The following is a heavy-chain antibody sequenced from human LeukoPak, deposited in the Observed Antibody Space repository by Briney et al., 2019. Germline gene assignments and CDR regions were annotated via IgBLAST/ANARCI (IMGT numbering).Heavy chain of an antibody. Sequence: GGSLRLSCAASRFTFSSYWMTWVRQAPGKGLEWVSTINGGGVNTHYADSVGGRFTISRDNSKNTLFLQMNSLRDEDTAVYYCAKDLYSNYGPADYWGQGNLVTVSS. CDR1: RFTFSSYW. CDR3: AKDLYSNYGPADY. J-gene: IGHJ4*02. D-gene: IGHD4-11*01. V-gene: IGHV3-23*01. CDR2: INGGGVNT.